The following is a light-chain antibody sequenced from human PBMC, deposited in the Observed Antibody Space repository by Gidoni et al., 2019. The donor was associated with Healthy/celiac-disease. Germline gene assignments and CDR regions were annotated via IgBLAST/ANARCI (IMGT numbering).Light chain of an antibody. CDR2: WAS. Sequence: ILMTQSPYSLALSLGERATINCKSSQSVLYSSNNKTYLAWYQQKPGQPPKLLIYWASTRESGVPDRFSGSGSGTDFTLTISSLQAEDVAVYYCKQYYRTPRTFGQGTKMEIK. J-gene: IGKJ2*01. CDR1: QSVLYSSNNKTY. V-gene: IGKV4-1*01. CDR3: KQYYRTPRT.